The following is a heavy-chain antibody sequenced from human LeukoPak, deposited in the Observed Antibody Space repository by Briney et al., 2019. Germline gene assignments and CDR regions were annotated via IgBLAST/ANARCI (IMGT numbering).Heavy chain of an antibody. D-gene: IGHD3-3*01. J-gene: IGHJ5*02. CDR3: ARARGATYYDFWSGSSWFDP. CDR2: INYSGST. V-gene: IGHV4-39*07. Sequence: SETLSLTCTVSGGSISSSSYYWGWIRQPPGKGLEWIGSINYSGSTYYNPSLKSRVTISVDTSKNQFSLKLSSVTAADTAVYYCARARGATYYDFWSGSSWFDPWGQGTLVTVSS. CDR1: GGSISSSSYY.